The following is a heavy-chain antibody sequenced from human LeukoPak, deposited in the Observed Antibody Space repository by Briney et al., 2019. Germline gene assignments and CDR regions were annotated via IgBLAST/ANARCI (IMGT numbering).Heavy chain of an antibody. Sequence: SETLSLTCTVSGGSVSSFYWSWIRQPPGKGLEWIGYIYYSGSTNSNPSLKSRFTISLDTSKNHFSLKLRSVTAADTAVYYCARHGGATVIVGFLHAFDIWGQGTMVTVSS. D-gene: IGHD3-22*01. CDR2: IYYSGST. CDR3: ARHGGATVIVGFLHAFDI. J-gene: IGHJ3*02. CDR1: GGSVSSFY. V-gene: IGHV4-59*08.